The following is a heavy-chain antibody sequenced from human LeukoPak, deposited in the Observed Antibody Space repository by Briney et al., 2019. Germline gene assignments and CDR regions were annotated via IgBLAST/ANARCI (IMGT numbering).Heavy chain of an antibody. D-gene: IGHD3-10*01. Sequence: SETLSLTCTVSGGSISSYYWSWIRQPPGKGLEWIGYIYYSGSTNYNPSLKSRVTISVDTSKNQFSLKLSSVTAADTAVYYCARIYYGSGSYLPDNWFDPWGQGTLVTVSS. V-gene: IGHV4-59*01. J-gene: IGHJ5*02. CDR2: IYYSGST. CDR1: GGSISSYY. CDR3: ARIYYGSGSYLPDNWFDP.